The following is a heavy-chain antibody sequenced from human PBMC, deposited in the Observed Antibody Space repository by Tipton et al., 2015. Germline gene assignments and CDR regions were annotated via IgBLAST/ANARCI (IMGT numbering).Heavy chain of an antibody. CDR2: VSNGGDTT. CDR1: GFTFSSFA. V-gene: IGHV3-23*01. Sequence: SLRLSCAASGFTFSSFAMSWVRQAPGKGLEWVSVVSNGGDTTFYADSVKGRFTVSRDNSKNTIYLQRNRLRAADTAVYYCARDGYNSNSFDYWGQGTLVTVSS. D-gene: IGHD5-24*01. CDR3: ARDGYNSNSFDY. J-gene: IGHJ4*02.